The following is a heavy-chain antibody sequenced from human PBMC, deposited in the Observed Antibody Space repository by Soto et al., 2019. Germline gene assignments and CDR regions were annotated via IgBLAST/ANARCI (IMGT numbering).Heavy chain of an antibody. V-gene: IGHV4-31*03. CDR2: IYYSGST. J-gene: IGHJ5*02. CDR3: ARTSYDSSGTAADP. Sequence: QVQLQESGPGLVKPSQTLSLTCTVSGGSISSGGYYWSWIRQHPGKGLEWIGYIYYSGSTYYNPSLKSRVTIAVDTSKHQFSLKLSSVTAADTAVYYCARTSYDSSGTAADPWGQGTLVTVSS. D-gene: IGHD3-22*01. CDR1: GGSISSGGYY.